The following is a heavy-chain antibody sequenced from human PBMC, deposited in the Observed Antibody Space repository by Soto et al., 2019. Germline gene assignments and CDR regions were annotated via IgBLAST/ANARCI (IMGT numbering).Heavy chain of an antibody. CDR1: GFTISSYW. Sequence: PGGSLRLSCAASGFTISSYWMTWVRQAPGKGLEWVANIKQDGSEKYYVDSLKSRLTVTKDTSKNQVVLTMTNMDPVDTATYYCVHSRCGGDCLGSYSSHYYYGMDVWGQGTTVPVSS. J-gene: IGHJ6*02. V-gene: IGHV3-7*05. CDR2: IKQDGSEK. CDR3: VHSRCGGDCLGSYSSHYYYGMDV. D-gene: IGHD2-21*02.